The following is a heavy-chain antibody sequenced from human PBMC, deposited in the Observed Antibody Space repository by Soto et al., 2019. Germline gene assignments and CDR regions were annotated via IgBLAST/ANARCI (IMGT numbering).Heavy chain of an antibody. CDR2: ISGSGGST. Sequence: GGSLRLSCAASGFTFSSYAMSWVRQAPGKGLEWVSAISGSGGSTYYADSVKGRFTISRDNSKNTLYLQMNSLRAEDTAVYYCAKDLFLGYYDSSGYRLFDYWGQGTLVTVSS. V-gene: IGHV3-23*01. CDR3: AKDLFLGYYDSSGYRLFDY. CDR1: GFTFSSYA. D-gene: IGHD3-22*01. J-gene: IGHJ4*02.